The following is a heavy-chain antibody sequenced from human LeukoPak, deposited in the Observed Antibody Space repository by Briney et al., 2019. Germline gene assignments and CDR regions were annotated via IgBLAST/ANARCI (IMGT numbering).Heavy chain of an antibody. Sequence: SGALSLTRSVSGYSMSSGYYWLWIRQPPGKGLEWFGSIYNSGSTHYNPSLKRRFTISVDTSKNQFSMKLNSLTAADTAVYYCATAPAPAATSAGRCFDPSGQGTLITVSA. CDR1: GYSMSSGYY. CDR3: ATAPAPAATSAGRCFDP. CDR2: IYNSGST. V-gene: IGHV4-38-2*02. D-gene: IGHD2-15*01. J-gene: IGHJ5*02.